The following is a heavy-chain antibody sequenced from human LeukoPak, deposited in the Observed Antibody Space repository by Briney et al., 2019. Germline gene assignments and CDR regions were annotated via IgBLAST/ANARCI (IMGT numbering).Heavy chain of an antibody. CDR2: ISGSGGST. D-gene: IGHD3-10*01. CDR1: GFTFSNYA. V-gene: IGHV3-23*01. J-gene: IGHJ4*02. CDR3: AKGQYYYGSGSYHDY. Sequence: PGGPLRLSCVVSGFTFSNYAMSWVRQAPGKGLEWVSLISGSGGSTYYADSMKGRFTISRDNSKNTLYLQMNSLRAEDTAVYHCAKGQYYYGSGSYHDYWGQGTLVAVSS.